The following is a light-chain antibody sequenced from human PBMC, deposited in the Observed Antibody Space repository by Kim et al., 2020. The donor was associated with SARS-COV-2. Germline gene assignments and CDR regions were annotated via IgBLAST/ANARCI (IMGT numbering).Light chain of an antibody. CDR2: GAS. Sequence: EIVMTQSPATLSVSLGERATLSCRASQSVSGNLAWYQQKPGQAPRLLIYGASTRAAGIPARFSGSGSGTDFTLTISSLQSEDFAVYTCQQYNNWPPWTFGQGTKVEI. V-gene: IGKV3-15*01. CDR1: QSVSGN. CDR3: QQYNNWPPWT. J-gene: IGKJ1*01.